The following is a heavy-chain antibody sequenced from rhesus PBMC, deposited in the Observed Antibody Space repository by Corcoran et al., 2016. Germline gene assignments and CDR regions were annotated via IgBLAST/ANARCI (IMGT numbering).Heavy chain of an antibody. CDR3: ARDPYSSGSFDY. Sequence: QVQLQESGPGLVKPSETLSLTCAVSGGSVSSSNWWSWIRQPPGKGLEWIGYISGSSGSTYYNPALKNRVTISKDASKNQFSLKLSSVTAADTAVYYCARDPYSSGSFDYWGQGVLVTVSS. J-gene: IGHJ4*01. CDR1: GGSVSSSNW. V-gene: IGHV4S19*01. D-gene: IGHD6-31*01. CDR2: ISGSSGST.